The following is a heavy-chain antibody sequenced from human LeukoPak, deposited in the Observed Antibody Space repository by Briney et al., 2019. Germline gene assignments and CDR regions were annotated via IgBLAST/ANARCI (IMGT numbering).Heavy chain of an antibody. V-gene: IGHV4-61*01. D-gene: IGHD4-17*01. Sequence: SEPLSLTCTVSGASVSSGNYYWSWIRQPPGKGLEWIGYIYYGGSPNYNPSLKSRVTMSIDASKQQLSLKLSSVTAADTAVYYCARNAGATVTTLFDLWGRGTLVTVSS. CDR3: ARNAGATVTTLFDL. CDR2: IYYGGSP. J-gene: IGHJ2*01. CDR1: GASVSSGNYY.